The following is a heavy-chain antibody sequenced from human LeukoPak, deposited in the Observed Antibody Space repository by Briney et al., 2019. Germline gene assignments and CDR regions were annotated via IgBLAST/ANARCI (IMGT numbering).Heavy chain of an antibody. CDR2: ISAYNGNT. CDR1: GYTFTSFG. J-gene: IGHJ4*02. V-gene: IGHV1-18*01. CDR3: ARSRQQQLPQCDY. Sequence: GASVKVSFKASGYTFTSFGISWVRQAPGQGLEWMGWISAYNGNTNYAQKLQGRVTMTTDTSTSTAYMELRSLRSDDTAVYCCARSRQQQLPQCDYWGQGTLVTVSS. D-gene: IGHD6-13*01.